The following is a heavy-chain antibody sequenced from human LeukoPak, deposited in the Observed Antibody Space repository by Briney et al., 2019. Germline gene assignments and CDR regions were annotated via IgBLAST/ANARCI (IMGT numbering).Heavy chain of an antibody. Sequence: PGGSLRLSCAASGFSFSTYGMHWVRQAPGKGLEWVAFIRYDGSTKYYADSVKGRFTISRDNFKNTLYLQMNSLRAEDTAVYYCARHSNDYDSRGGFAYWGQGTLVTVSS. V-gene: IGHV3-30*02. CDR1: GFSFSTYG. CDR2: IRYDGSTK. CDR3: ARHSNDYDSRGGFAY. J-gene: IGHJ4*02. D-gene: IGHD3-22*01.